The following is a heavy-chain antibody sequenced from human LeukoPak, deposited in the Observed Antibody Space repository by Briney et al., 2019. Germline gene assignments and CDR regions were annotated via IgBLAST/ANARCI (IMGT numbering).Heavy chain of an antibody. V-gene: IGHV7-4-1*02. D-gene: IGHD3-10*01. CDR2: INTNTGDP. CDR3: TLGSY. CDR1: GYTFNKYA. Sequence: ASVKVSCKASGYTFNKYAINWVRQAPGQGLEWMGWINTNTGDPSYARDFTGRFVFSLDTSVNSAFLQINNLKAEDTAFYYCTLGSYWGQGTLVTVSS. J-gene: IGHJ4*02.